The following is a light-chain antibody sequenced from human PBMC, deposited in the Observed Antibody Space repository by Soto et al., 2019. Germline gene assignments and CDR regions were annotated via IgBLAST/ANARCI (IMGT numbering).Light chain of an antibody. CDR2: QDS. Sequence: SYELTQAPSVSVSPGQTASITCSGDKLGDKYACWYQQKPGQFPVLVIYQDSKRPSGIPERFSGSNSGNTATLTISGTQAMDEADYYCQAWDSSTGGVVFGGGTKLTVL. J-gene: IGLJ2*01. CDR1: KLGDKY. CDR3: QAWDSSTGGVV. V-gene: IGLV3-1*01.